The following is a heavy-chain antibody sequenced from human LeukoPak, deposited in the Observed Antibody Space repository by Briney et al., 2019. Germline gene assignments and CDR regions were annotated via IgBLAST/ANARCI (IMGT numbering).Heavy chain of an antibody. V-gene: IGHV3-33*01. Sequence: TGRSLRLSCAASGFTFSSYGMHWVRQAPGKGLEWVAVIWYDGSNKYYADSVKGRFTISRDNSKNTLYLQMNSLRAEDTAVYYCARDLYCSGGSCYYYYGMDVWGQGTTVTVSS. CDR2: IWYDGSNK. CDR1: GFTFSSYG. D-gene: IGHD2-15*01. CDR3: ARDLYCSGGSCYYYYGMDV. J-gene: IGHJ6*02.